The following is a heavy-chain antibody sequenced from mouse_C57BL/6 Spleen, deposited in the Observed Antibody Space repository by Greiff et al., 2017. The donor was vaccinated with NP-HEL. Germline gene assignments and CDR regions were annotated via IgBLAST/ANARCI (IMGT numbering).Heavy chain of an antibody. J-gene: IGHJ4*01. CDR2: IYPYNGVS. CDR3: ARGSYYGSSYYYAMDY. V-gene: IGHV1-31*01. Sequence: EVQLQQSGPELVKPGASVKISCKASGYSFTGYYMHWVKQSHGNILDWIGYIYPYNGVSSYNQKFKGKATLTVDKSSSTAYMELRSLTSEDSAVYYCARGSYYGSSYYYAMDYWGQGTSVTVSS. D-gene: IGHD1-1*01. CDR1: GYSFTGYY.